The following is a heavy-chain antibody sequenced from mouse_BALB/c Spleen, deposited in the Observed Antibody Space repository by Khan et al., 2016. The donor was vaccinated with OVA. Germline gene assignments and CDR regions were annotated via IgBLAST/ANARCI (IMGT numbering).Heavy chain of an antibody. V-gene: IGHV10-1*02. J-gene: IGHJ1*01. Sequence: EVKLLESGGGLVQPKGSLKLSCAASGFTFNTYAMNWVRQAPGKGLEWVARIRSKSNNYATYYGDSVKDRFTISRDDSQSMLYLQMNNLKIDDTAMYYCVRHGFDYGYWYFDVWGAGTTVTVSS. CDR1: GFTFNTYA. CDR3: VRHGFDYGYWYFDV. D-gene: IGHD2-4*01. CDR2: IRSKSNNYAT.